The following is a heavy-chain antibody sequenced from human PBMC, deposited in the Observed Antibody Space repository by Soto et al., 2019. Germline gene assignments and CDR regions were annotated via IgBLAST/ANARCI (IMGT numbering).Heavy chain of an antibody. CDR2: VKDGGST. Sequence: QVQLQQWGAGLLKPSETLSLTCTVNGGSLTGYYWSWLRPPPGKGLEWIGEVKDGGSTNYSPSLRGRVSISADTSKNHFSLRLNSVTAADTAVYFCARGQEGIVATHWDQGALVTVSS. V-gene: IGHV4-34*01. J-gene: IGHJ4*02. CDR1: GGSLTGYY. CDR3: ARGQEGIVATH. D-gene: IGHD5-12*01.